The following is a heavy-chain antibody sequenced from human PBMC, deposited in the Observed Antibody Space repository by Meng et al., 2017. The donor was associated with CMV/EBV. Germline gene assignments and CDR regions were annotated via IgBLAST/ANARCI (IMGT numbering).Heavy chain of an antibody. V-gene: IGHV3-30-3*01. Sequence: VQLVGCGGGVVQPGRSLRLSCAACGVTFGSYARHWARQAPGKGLEWVAVISYDGSNKYYADSVKGRFTISRDNSKNTLYLQMNSLRAEDTAVYYCAREDACYWGQGTLVTASS. CDR2: ISYDGSNK. CDR1: GVTFGSYA. J-gene: IGHJ4*02. CDR3: AREDACY.